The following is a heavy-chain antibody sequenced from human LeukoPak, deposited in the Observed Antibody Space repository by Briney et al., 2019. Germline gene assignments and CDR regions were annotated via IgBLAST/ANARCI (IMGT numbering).Heavy chain of an antibody. CDR1: GYTLTELS. V-gene: IGHV1-24*01. J-gene: IGHJ4*02. Sequence: ASVKVSCKVSGYTLTELSMHWVRQAPGKGLEWMGGFDPEDGETIYAQKFQGRVTMTEDTSTDTAYMELSSLRSEDTAVYYCATGRKGLLGIAARFIPFDYWGQGTLVTVSS. CDR3: ATGRKGLLGIAARFIPFDY. CDR2: FDPEDGET. D-gene: IGHD6-6*01.